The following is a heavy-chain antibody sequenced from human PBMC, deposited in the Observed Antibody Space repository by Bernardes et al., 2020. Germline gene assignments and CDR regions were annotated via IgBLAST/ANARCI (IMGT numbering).Heavy chain of an antibody. CDR2: ISSSGSTI. D-gene: IGHD2-15*01. CDR1: GFTFSSYE. CDR3: AREGGCSGGSCYEGADTFDY. J-gene: IGHJ4*02. V-gene: IGHV3-48*03. Sequence: GGSLRLSCAASGFTFSSYEMNWVRQAPGKGLEWVSYISSSGSTIYYADSVKGRFTISRDNAKNSLYLQMNSLRAEDTAVYYCAREGGCSGGSCYEGADTFDYWGQGTLVTVSS.